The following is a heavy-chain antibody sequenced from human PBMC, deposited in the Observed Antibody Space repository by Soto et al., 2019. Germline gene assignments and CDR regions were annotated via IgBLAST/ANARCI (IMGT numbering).Heavy chain of an antibody. Sequence: SETLSLTCTVSGGSISSSSYYWGWIRQPPGKGLEWIGSIYYSGSTYYNPSLKSRVTISVDTSKNQFSLKLSSVTAADTAVYYCASHGGYYYDSSGYSFDYWGQGTLVTVS. CDR3: ASHGGYYYDSSGYSFDY. J-gene: IGHJ4*02. CDR2: IYYSGST. CDR1: GGSISSSSYY. D-gene: IGHD3-22*01. V-gene: IGHV4-39*01.